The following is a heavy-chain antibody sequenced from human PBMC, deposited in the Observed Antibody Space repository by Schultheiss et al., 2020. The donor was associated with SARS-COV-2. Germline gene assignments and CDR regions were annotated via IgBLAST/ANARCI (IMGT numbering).Heavy chain of an antibody. Sequence: SETLSLTCTVSGGSISSYYWSWIRQPPGKGLEWIGYIYYSGSTNYNPSLKSRVTISVDTSKNQLSLKLSSVTAADTAVYYCARIGATVVTPGWFDPWGQGTLVTVSS. D-gene: IGHD4-23*01. CDR1: GGSISSYY. J-gene: IGHJ5*02. V-gene: IGHV4-59*08. CDR3: ARIGATVVTPGWFDP. CDR2: IYYSGST.